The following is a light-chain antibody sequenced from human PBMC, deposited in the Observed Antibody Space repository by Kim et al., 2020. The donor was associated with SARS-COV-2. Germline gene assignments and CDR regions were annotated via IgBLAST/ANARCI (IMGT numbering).Light chain of an antibody. V-gene: IGKV1-27*01. CDR3: QKYNSAPNT. CDR1: QGISNY. Sequence: SASVGDRVTITCRASQGISNYLAWYQLKPGKIPRLLIYATSTLQSGVPSRFSGRGSGTDFTLTISSLQPEDVATHYCQKYNSAPNTFGQGTKLEI. J-gene: IGKJ2*01. CDR2: ATS.